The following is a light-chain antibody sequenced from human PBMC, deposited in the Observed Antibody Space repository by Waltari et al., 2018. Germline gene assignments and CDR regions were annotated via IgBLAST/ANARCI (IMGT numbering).Light chain of an antibody. CDR2: DVS. V-gene: IGLV2-23*02. J-gene: IGLJ2*01. CDR3: CSYAGSVV. Sequence: QSALTQPASVSGSPGQSITISCTGTSSYVGGYNYVSWYQQHPGKAPKLMIYDVSKRPSGVSNRFSGSKSGNTASLTISGLQAEDEADYYCCSYAGSVVFGGGTKLTVL. CDR1: SSYVGGYNY.